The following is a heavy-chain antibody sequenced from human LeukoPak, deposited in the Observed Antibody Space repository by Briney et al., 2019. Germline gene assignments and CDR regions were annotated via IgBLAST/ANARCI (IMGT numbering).Heavy chain of an antibody. CDR1: RYTFTSYA. V-gene: IGHV1-3*01. D-gene: IGHD3-10*01. Sequence: VASVKVSCKASRYTFTSYAMHWVRQAPGQRLEWMGWINAGNGNTKYSQKFQGRVTITRNTSISTAYMELSSLRSEDTAVYYCARASTRYYGSGRKPYYFDYWGQGTLVTVSS. CDR3: ARASTRYYGSGRKPYYFDY. J-gene: IGHJ4*02. CDR2: INAGNGNT.